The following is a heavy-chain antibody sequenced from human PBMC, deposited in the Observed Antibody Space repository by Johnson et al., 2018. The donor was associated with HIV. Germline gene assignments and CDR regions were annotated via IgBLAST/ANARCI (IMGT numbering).Heavy chain of an antibody. CDR2: ISGSGGST. V-gene: IGHV3-23*04. D-gene: IGHD6-19*01. CDR3: ASEGLAGNAFDI. J-gene: IGHJ3*02. Sequence: VQLVESGGGVVQPGRSLRLSCAASGFTFSSYAMSWVRQAPGTGLEWVSAISGSGGSTYYADSVKGRFTISRDNSKNTLYLQMNSLREEDTALYYCASEGLAGNAFDIWGQGTMVTVSS. CDR1: GFTFSSYA.